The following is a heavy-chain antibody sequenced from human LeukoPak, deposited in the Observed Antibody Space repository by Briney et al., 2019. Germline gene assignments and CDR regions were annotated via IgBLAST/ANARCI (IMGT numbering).Heavy chain of an antibody. CDR2: ISSSSFKI. CDR3: VRDPSYGSSWYYYMDV. J-gene: IGHJ6*03. Sequence: GGSLRLSCAASEFTFVRYAMNWVLQAPGKGLEWVSYISSSSFKIGYADSVKGRFTISRDNSKNSLYLQMDSLRVEDTAVYYCVRDPSYGSSWYYYMDVWGKGTTVTVSS. D-gene: IGHD6-13*01. CDR1: EFTFVRYA. V-gene: IGHV3-48*04.